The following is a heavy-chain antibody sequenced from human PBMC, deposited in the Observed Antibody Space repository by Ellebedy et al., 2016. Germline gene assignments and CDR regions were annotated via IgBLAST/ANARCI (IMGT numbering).Heavy chain of an antibody. CDR2: ISSSSSTI. J-gene: IGHJ4*02. CDR1: GFTFSSYS. V-gene: IGHV3-48*02. D-gene: IGHD4-17*01. CDR3: ARDKLVSDGDPVIY. Sequence: GESLKISCAASGFTFSSYSMNWVRQAPGKGLEWVSYISSSSSTIYYADSVKGRFTISRDNAKNSLYLQMNSLRDEDTAVYYCARDKLVSDGDPVIYWGQGTLVTVSS.